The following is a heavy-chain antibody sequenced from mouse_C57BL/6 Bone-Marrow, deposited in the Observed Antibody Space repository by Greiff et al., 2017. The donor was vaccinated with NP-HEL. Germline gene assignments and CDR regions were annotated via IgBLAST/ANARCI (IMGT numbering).Heavy chain of an antibody. CDR1: GFTFSSYA. CDR2: ISDGGSYT. CDR3: ANGYLVFAY. J-gene: IGHJ3*01. Sequence: EVQVVESGGGLVKPGGSLKLSCAASGFTFSSYAMSWVRQTPEKRLEWVATISDGGSYTYYPDNVKGRFTISRDNAKNNLYLQMSHLKSEDTAMYYCANGYLVFAYWGQGTLVTVSA. V-gene: IGHV5-4*01. D-gene: IGHD2-3*01.